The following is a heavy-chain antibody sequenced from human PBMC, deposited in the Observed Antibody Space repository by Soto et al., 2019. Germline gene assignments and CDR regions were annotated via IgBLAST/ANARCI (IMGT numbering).Heavy chain of an antibody. Sequence: QVQLVQSGAEVKKPGSSVKVSCKASGGTFSNYTITWVRQAPGQGLEWMGRIIPILDIANYAKKFQGRVTITADKYTSTAYMELRSLRSEDTAVYYCARDVGLGPVTVISPVDYWGQGTLVIVSS. CDR1: GGTFSNYT. V-gene: IGHV1-69*08. CDR2: IIPILDIA. J-gene: IGHJ4*02. D-gene: IGHD4-17*01. CDR3: ARDVGLGPVTVISPVDY.